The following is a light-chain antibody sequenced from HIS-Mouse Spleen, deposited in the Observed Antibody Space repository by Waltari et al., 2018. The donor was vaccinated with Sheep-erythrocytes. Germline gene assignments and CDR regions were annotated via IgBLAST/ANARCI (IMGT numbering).Light chain of an antibody. V-gene: IGKV1-39*01. J-gene: IGKJ3*01. Sequence: DIQMTQSPSSLSASVGDRVTITCRASQSIRSYLNWYQQKPGKAPKLLIYAASSLQSGVPSRFSGSGSGTDFTLTISSLQPEDFATYYWQQSYSTPQFTFGPGTKVDIK. CDR1: QSIRSY. CDR3: QQSYSTPQFT. CDR2: AAS.